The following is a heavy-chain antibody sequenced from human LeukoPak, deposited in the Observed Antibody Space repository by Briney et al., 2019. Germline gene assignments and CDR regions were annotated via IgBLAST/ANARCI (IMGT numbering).Heavy chain of an antibody. CDR1: GFTFSSYA. D-gene: IGHD2-2*01. Sequence: PGGSLRLSCAASGFTFSSYAMSWVRQAPGKGLEWVSAISGSGGSTYYADSVKGRFTISRDNSKNTLYLQMNSLRAEDTAVYYCAKAHTLDKDIVVVPASEGDAFDIWGQGTMVTVSS. CDR2: ISGSGGST. J-gene: IGHJ3*02. CDR3: AKAHTLDKDIVVVPASEGDAFDI. V-gene: IGHV3-23*01.